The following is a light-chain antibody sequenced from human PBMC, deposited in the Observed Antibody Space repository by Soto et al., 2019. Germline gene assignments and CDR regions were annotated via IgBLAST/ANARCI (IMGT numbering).Light chain of an antibody. CDR2: EVS. Sequence: QSALTQPASVSGSPGQSITISCTGTSSDIGGYNYVSWYQQHPRKAPKLMIYEVSNRPSGVSNRFSGSKSGNTASLTISGLQAEDEADYYCSSYTSSSTYVFGTETKLTVL. CDR3: SSYTSSSTYV. J-gene: IGLJ1*01. V-gene: IGLV2-14*01. CDR1: SSDIGGYNY.